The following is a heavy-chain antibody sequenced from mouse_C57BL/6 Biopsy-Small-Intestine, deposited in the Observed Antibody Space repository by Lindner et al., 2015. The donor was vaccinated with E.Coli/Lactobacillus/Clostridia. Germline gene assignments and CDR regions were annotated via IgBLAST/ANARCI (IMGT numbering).Heavy chain of an antibody. V-gene: IGHV1-63*01. CDR2: IYPGGGYT. CDR1: GYTFTNYW. D-gene: IGHD4-1*01. J-gene: IGHJ4*01. Sequence: VQLQESGAELVRPGTSVKMSCKASGYTFTNYWIGWAKQRPGHGLEWIGDIYPGGGYTNYSEKFKGKATLTADKSSSTAYMQFSSLTSEDSAIYYCARSNWDAMDYWGQGTSVTVSS. CDR3: ARSNWDAMDY.